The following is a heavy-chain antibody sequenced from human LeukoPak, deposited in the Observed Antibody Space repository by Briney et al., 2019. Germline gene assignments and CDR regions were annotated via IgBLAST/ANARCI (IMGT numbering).Heavy chain of an antibody. CDR2: IYYSGTT. Sequence: PSETLSLTCTVSGGSISSDYWSWIRQSPGRGLEWIGYIYYSGTTSYNPSLKSRVTISLDTSKNQFSLKLSSVTAADTAVYYCARGANWGSPDYWGQGTLVTVSS. D-gene: IGHD7-27*01. CDR1: GGSISSDY. CDR3: ARGANWGSPDY. V-gene: IGHV4-59*01. J-gene: IGHJ4*02.